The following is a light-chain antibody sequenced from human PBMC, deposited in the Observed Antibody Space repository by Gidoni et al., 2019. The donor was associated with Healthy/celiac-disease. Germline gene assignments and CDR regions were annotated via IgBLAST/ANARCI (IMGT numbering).Light chain of an antibody. CDR1: QSVSSN. Sequence: EIVMTQSPATLSVSPGERATLSCRASQSVSSNLAWYQQKPGQAPRLLIYGASTRATGIPARFRGSGSGTEFTLTISSLQSEAFAVYSCQQYNNWPPLTFGGGTKVEIK. CDR3: QQYNNWPPLT. J-gene: IGKJ4*01. V-gene: IGKV3-15*01. CDR2: GAS.